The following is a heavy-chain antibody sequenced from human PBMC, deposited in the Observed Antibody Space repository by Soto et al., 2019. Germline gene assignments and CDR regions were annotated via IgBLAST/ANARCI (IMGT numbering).Heavy chain of an antibody. CDR3: ASTVRGVISYFDY. D-gene: IGHD3-10*01. J-gene: IGHJ4*02. V-gene: IGHV1-2*02. CDR2: INSNSGGT. CDR1: GYTFSGYF. Sequence: ASVKVSCKASGYTFSGYFMHWVGQAPRQGLEWMGWINSNSGGTNYAQKFQGRVTLTRDTSISTAYMELSRLRSDDTAVYYCASTVRGVISYFDYWGQGTLVTVSS.